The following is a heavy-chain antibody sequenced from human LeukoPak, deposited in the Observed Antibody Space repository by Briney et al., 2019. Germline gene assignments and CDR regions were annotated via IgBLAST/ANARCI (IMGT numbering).Heavy chain of an antibody. J-gene: IGHJ5*02. Sequence: ASVKVSCKSSGYTFSSYGITWVRQAPGQGLEWMGWISAYNGYTDYSQKLQGRVTMTTDTSTSTVYMGLRSLRSDDTAVYYCARDKAPYCSSTSCYLHWFDPWGQGTLVTVSS. D-gene: IGHD2-2*01. V-gene: IGHV1-18*01. CDR2: ISAYNGYT. CDR1: GYTFSSYG. CDR3: ARDKAPYCSSTSCYLHWFDP.